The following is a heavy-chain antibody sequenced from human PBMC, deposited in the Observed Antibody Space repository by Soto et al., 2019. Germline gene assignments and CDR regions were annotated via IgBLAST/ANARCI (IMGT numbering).Heavy chain of an antibody. J-gene: IGHJ4*02. CDR3: AKQSGFVVVVAATRVFDY. Sequence: GGSLRLSCAASGFTFSSYAMSWVRQAPGKGLEWVSAISGSGGSTYYADSVKGRFTVSRDNSKNTLYLQMNSLRAEDTAVYYCAKQSGFVVVVAATRVFDYWGQGTLVTVSS. CDR2: ISGSGGST. D-gene: IGHD2-15*01. CDR1: GFTFSSYA. V-gene: IGHV3-23*01.